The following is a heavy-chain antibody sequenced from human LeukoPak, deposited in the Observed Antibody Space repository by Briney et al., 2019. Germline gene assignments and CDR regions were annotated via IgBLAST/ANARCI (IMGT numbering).Heavy chain of an antibody. CDR1: GVTLNNYA. V-gene: IGHV3-23*01. Sequence: SLRPSCAPSGVTLNNYAMNWVRQAARKGREWVSSISGGAGNTYYADSVKGRFTISRDNSKNTLYLQMNSLRAEDTAVYYCAKPARTDAFDIWGQGTMITVSS. D-gene: IGHD1-14*01. CDR2: ISGGAGNT. CDR3: AKPARTDAFDI. J-gene: IGHJ3*02.